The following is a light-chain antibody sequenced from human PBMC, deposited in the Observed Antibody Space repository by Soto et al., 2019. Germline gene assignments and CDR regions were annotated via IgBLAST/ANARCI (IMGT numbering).Light chain of an antibody. Sequence: DIQMTQSPSTLSASVGDTVSITCRASQSSSGWMAWYQQKPGKVPKRLIFDASSLESGIPSSFSGSGSETIFTLTISGLQPGDFATYYCQQYNSYPYTFGQGTKLEIK. CDR2: DAS. CDR1: QSSSGW. CDR3: QQYNSYPYT. V-gene: IGKV1-5*01. J-gene: IGKJ2*01.